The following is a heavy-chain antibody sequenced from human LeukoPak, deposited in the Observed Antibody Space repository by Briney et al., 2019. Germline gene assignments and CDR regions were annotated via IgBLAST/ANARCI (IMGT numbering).Heavy chain of an antibody. D-gene: IGHD1-26*01. CDR1: GFFFSSYS. CDR2: ISSSGSPI. V-gene: IGHV3-48*02. J-gene: IGHJ4*02. CDR3: ASSGSYRFDY. Sequence: GGSLRLSCTASGFFFSSYSMNWVRQAPGKGLEWLSYISSSGSPIHYADSVKGRFIISRDNAKNSLYLQMNSLRDEDTAVYYCASSGSYRFDYWGQGTLVTVSS.